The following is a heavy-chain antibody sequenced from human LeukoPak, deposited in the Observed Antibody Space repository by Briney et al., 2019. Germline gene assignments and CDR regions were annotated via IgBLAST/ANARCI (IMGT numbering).Heavy chain of an antibody. V-gene: IGHV3-23*01. CDR1: GFTFSSYD. CDR2: ISGSGGST. D-gene: IGHD4-11*01. CDR3: AKEAYSSDCFDP. J-gene: IGHJ5*02. Sequence: GGSLRLSCAASGFTFSSYDMTWVRQAPGKGLEWVSAISGSGGSTYYAGSVKGRFTISRDNSKNTLYLQMNSLRAEDTAVYFCAKEAYSSDCFDPWGQGALVTVS.